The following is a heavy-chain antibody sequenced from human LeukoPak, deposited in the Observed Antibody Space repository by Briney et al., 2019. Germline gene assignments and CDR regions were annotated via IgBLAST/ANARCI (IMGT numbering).Heavy chain of an antibody. Sequence: GGSLRLSCSASGFTFSTHAMHWVRQAPGKGLEYVSSLSGNGGSTYYADSVKGRFTISRDNSKNTLYLQMSSLRVDDTAIYYCVKSSSTWYIFDYWGQGTLVTVAS. J-gene: IGHJ4*02. CDR3: VKSSSTWYIFDY. CDR1: GFTFSTHA. V-gene: IGHV3-64D*09. D-gene: IGHD6-13*01. CDR2: LSGNGGST.